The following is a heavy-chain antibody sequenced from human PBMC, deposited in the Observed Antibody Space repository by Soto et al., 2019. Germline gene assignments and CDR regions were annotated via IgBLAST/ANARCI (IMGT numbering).Heavy chain of an antibody. D-gene: IGHD6-13*01. CDR3: TRDPGAYSSTWSFYFDS. V-gene: IGHV3-74*01. CDR2: INTDGSST. Sequence: GESLKISCKGSGYSFTSYWMHWVRQAPGKGLVWVSRINTDGSSTTYADSVKGRFTISRDNAKNTLYLQMDSLRAEDTGVYYCTRDPGAYSSTWSFYFDSWGQGTLVTVSS. J-gene: IGHJ4*02. CDR1: GYSFTSYW.